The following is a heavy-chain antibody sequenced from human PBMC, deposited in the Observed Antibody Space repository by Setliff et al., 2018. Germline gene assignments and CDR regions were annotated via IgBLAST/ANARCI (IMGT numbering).Heavy chain of an antibody. V-gene: IGHV1-3*01. Sequence: ASVKVSCKASGYSFAKYALHWVRQAPGQRLEWMGWINAGNGNTKYSQNFQGRVTITRDTSASTAYVELSSLRSEDTAMYYCAIIGPDSSGYYWIFDYWGQGTLVTVSS. CDR1: GYSFAKYA. CDR3: AIIGPDSSGYYWIFDY. J-gene: IGHJ4*02. D-gene: IGHD3-22*01. CDR2: INAGNGNT.